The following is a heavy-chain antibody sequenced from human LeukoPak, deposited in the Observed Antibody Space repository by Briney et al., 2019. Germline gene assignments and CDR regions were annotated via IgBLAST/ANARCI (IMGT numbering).Heavy chain of an antibody. Sequence: GASVKVSCKASGGTFSSYAISWVRQAPGQGLEWMGGIIPIFGTANYAQKFQGRVTITADESTSTAYMELSSLRSEDTAVHYCATYVDTAMVVDAFDIWGQGTMVTVSS. CDR2: IIPIFGTA. CDR1: GGTFSSYA. D-gene: IGHD5-18*01. J-gene: IGHJ3*02. V-gene: IGHV1-69*13. CDR3: ATYVDTAMVVDAFDI.